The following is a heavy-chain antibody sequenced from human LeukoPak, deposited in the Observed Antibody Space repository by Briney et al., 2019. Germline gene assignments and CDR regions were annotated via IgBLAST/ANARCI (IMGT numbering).Heavy chain of an antibody. D-gene: IGHD6-13*01. J-gene: IGHJ4*02. Sequence: GGSLRLSCAASGFTFSNYWMSWVRQAPGKGLEWVANIKNDGSKKYYADSVKGRFTISRDNAKNALYLQMNSLRAEDTAVYYCARVEQQLGFDYWGQGTLVTVSS. V-gene: IGHV3-7*01. CDR2: IKNDGSKK. CDR3: ARVEQQLGFDY. CDR1: GFTFSNYW.